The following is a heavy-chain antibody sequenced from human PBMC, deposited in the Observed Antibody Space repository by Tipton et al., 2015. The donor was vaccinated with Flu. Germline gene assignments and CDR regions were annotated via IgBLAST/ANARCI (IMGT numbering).Heavy chain of an antibody. J-gene: IGHJ4*02. V-gene: IGHV4-34*01. CDR3: ARSYGSGSPYFDY. CDR2: INHSGST. Sequence: TLSLTCAVYGGSFSGYYWSWIRQPPGKGLEWIGEINHSGSTNYNPSLKSRVTISVDTSKNQFSLKLSSVTAADTAVYYCARSYGSGSPYFDYWGQGTLVTVSS. D-gene: IGHD3-10*01. CDR1: GGSFSGYY.